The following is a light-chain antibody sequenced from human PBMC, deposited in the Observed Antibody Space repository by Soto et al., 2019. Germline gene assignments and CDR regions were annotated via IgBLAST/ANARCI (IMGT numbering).Light chain of an antibody. CDR2: QDT. V-gene: IGLV3-1*01. Sequence: SYELTQPPSVSVSPGQTASITCSGDKLENKYACWYQQKPGQSPVLVIYQDTKRPSGIPERFSGSNSGNTATLTISGTQAMDEADYYCQAWDISTGVFGTGTKVTVL. CDR3: QAWDISTGV. CDR1: KLENKY. J-gene: IGLJ1*01.